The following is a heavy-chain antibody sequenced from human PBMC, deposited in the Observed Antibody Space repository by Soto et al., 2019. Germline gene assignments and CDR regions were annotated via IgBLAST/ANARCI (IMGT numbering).Heavy chain of an antibody. J-gene: IGHJ6*02. CDR2: ISGSGGNT. V-gene: IGHV3-23*01. D-gene: IGHD5-18*01. Sequence: EVQLLESGGGLVQPGGSLRLSCAASGFTFSIYAMSWVRQAPGKGLEWVSSISGSGGNTYYADSVKGRFTISRDNSKNTLYLQMNSLRAEDTAVYYCARDTGPNGYNYYYFGMDVWGQGTTVTVSS. CDR1: GFTFSIYA. CDR3: ARDTGPNGYNYYYFGMDV.